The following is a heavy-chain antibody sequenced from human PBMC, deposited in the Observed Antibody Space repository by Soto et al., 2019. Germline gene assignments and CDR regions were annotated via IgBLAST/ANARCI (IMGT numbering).Heavy chain of an antibody. D-gene: IGHD5-12*01. Sequence: QVQLQESGPGLVKPSQTLSLTCTVSGGSISSGDYYWSWIRQPPGKGLEWIGYIYYSGSTYYNPSLKSRVTISVDTSKNQFSMKLSSVTAADTAVYYCARGDIVATMVFDYWGQGTLVTVSS. V-gene: IGHV4-30-4*01. CDR1: GGSISSGDYY. CDR2: IYYSGST. CDR3: ARGDIVATMVFDY. J-gene: IGHJ4*02.